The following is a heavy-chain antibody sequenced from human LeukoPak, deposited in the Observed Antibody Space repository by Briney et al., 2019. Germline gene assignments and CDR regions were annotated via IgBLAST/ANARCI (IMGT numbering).Heavy chain of an antibody. D-gene: IGHD2-15*01. CDR1: GGSISSGGYY. J-gene: IGHJ4*02. V-gene: IGHV4-30-2*01. CDR3: ARGASSDGVTNPYYFDY. CDR2: IYHSGST. Sequence: SETLSLTCTVSGGSISSGGYYWSWIRQPPGKGLEWIGYIYHSGSTYYNPSLKSRVTISVDTSKNQFSLKLSSVTAADTAVYYCARGASSDGVTNPYYFDYWGQGTLVTVSS.